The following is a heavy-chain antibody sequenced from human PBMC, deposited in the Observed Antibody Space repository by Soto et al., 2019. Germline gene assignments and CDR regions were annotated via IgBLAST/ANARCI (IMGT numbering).Heavy chain of an antibody. CDR3: AKDLEVLSARFES. V-gene: IGHV3-23*01. Sequence: PLGSLRLSCRASGFTFGNYAMAWVRQAPGKGLEWVSGISASGGRTYYADSAKGRFTISRDNSNNTLYLQMSSLRAEDTAVYYCAKDLEVLSARFESWGQGALVTV. CDR2: ISASGGRT. CDR1: GFTFGNYA. J-gene: IGHJ4*02. D-gene: IGHD2-15*01.